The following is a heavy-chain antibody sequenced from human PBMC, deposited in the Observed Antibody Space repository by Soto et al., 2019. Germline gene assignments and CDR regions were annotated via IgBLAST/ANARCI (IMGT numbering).Heavy chain of an antibody. Sequence: SETLSLTCFVSGYSINNTYWWSWVRQAPDKGLVWIGDIYHTGGRSYMPSLRCRITLSVDTSKNQFSLKLTSVTAADTAVYYCAKEAAWSTGFWSANYFEYWGQGTMVTVSS. J-gene: IGHJ4*02. CDR3: AKEAAWSTGFWSANYFEY. D-gene: IGHD6-25*01. CDR2: IYHTGGR. CDR1: GYSINNTYW. V-gene: IGHV4-4*02.